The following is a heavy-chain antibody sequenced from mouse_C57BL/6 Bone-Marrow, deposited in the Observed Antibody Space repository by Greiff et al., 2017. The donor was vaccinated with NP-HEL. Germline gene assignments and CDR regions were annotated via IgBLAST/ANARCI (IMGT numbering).Heavy chain of an antibody. D-gene: IGHD1-1*01. J-gene: IGHJ4*01. CDR1: GYTFTDYN. CDR3: ARGGSSHYYYAKDY. CDR2: INPNNGGT. V-gene: IGHV1-18*01. Sequence: EVQLQQSGPELVKPGASVKIPCKASGYTFTDYNMDWVKQSHGKSLEWIGDINPNNGGTIYNQKFKGKATLTVDQSSSTAYMELRSLTSEDTAVYYWARGGSSHYYYAKDYWGQGTSVTVSS.